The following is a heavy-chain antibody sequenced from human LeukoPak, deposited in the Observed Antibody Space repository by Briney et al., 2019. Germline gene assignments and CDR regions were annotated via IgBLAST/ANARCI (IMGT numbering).Heavy chain of an antibody. J-gene: IGHJ4*02. CDR2: IYYAGNI. D-gene: IGHD2-15*01. V-gene: IGHV4-39*01. CDR1: GGSISSSNYY. Sequence: SETLSLTCTVSGGSISSSNYYWGWIRQPPGKGLEWIGSIYYAGNIYYNPSLQSRVTIAVDTSKNQFSLKLGSVAAADTGVHYCARKLGSGRYFDYWGQGTLVTVSS. CDR3: ARKLGSGRYFDY.